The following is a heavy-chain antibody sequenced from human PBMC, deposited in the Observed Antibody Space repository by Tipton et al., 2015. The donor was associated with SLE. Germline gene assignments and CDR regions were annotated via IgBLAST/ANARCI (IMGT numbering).Heavy chain of an antibody. Sequence: TLSLTCNVSGGSISSSSYYWGWIRQPPGKGLEWIGSIYYSGSTYYNPSLKSRVTISVDTSKNQFSLKLSSVTAADTAVYYCARDYSGSYLDIWGQGTMVTVSS. CDR1: GGSISSSSYY. CDR3: ARDYSGSYLDI. V-gene: IGHV4-39*07. CDR2: IYYSGST. D-gene: IGHD1-26*01. J-gene: IGHJ3*02.